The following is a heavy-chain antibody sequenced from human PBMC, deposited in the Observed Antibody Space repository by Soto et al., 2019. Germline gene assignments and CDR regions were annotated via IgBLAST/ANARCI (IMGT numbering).Heavy chain of an antibody. V-gene: IGHV4-59*01. Sequence: SETLSLTCTVSGGSISSYYWSWIRQPPGKGLEWIGYIYYSGRTNYNPSLKSRVTISVDTSKNQFSLKLSSVTAADTAVYYCARLYSGSYYPPPPFDYWGQGTLVTVSS. CDR1: GGSISSYY. CDR3: ARLYSGSYYPPPPFDY. D-gene: IGHD1-26*01. J-gene: IGHJ4*02. CDR2: IYYSGRT.